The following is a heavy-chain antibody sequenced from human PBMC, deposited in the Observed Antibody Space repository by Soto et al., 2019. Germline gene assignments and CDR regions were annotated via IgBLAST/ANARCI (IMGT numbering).Heavy chain of an antibody. J-gene: IGHJ4*02. CDR2: IFYTGRT. CDR3: TRHHPHHYDSSGYFDY. D-gene: IGHD3-22*01. V-gene: IGHV4-39*01. Sequence: QMQEPGPGLVKPSETLSLTCTVSDGSISTSSYYWGWIRQSPGKGLEWIGTIFYTGRTYYNPSLESRVSLSVHTSKNQSPLHLTSVTAADTAVYYCTRHHPHHYDSSGYFDYWGQGTLVTVSS. CDR1: DGSISTSSYY.